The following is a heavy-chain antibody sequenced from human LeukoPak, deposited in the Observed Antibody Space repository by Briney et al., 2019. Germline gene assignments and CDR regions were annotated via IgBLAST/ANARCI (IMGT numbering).Heavy chain of an antibody. J-gene: IGHJ4*02. CDR3: AKELGSSSYYFDY. V-gene: IGHV3-33*06. CDR2: IWYDGTNK. CDR1: GFTFNTCG. D-gene: IGHD6-13*01. Sequence: GASLRLSCAASGFTFNTCGMHWVRQAPGKGLEWVAVIWYDGTNKYYADSVKGRFTISRDNSKNTLYLQMNSLRAEDAAVYYCAKELGSSSYYFDYWGQGTLVTVSS.